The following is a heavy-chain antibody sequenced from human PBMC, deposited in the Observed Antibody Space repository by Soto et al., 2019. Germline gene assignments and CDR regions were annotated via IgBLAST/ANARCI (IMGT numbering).Heavy chain of an antibody. J-gene: IGHJ6*02. V-gene: IGHV1-69*12. Sequence: QVQLVQSGAEVKKPGSSVKVSCKASGGTFNTFAISWVRQAPGQGLEWLGGIIPIFRTPDYAQNFQGIVTVLAEESASTAYMERSSLRYEDTAVYYGVRDRERQRLGGNYYCAIAIGGQGTAVTFSS. CDR2: IIPIFRTP. D-gene: IGHD3-16*01. CDR3: VRDRERQRLGGNYYCAIAI. CDR1: GGTFNTFA.